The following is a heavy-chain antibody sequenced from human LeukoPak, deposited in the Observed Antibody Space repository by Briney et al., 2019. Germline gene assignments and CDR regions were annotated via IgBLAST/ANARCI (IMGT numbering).Heavy chain of an antibody. CDR1: GFTFSSYW. CDR2: IKQDGSEK. CDR3: ARETTKSSFDAFDI. J-gene: IGHJ3*02. D-gene: IGHD6-13*01. Sequence: GGSLRLSCAASGFTFSSYWMSWVRQAPGKGLEWVANIKQDGSEKYYVDSVKGRFTISRDNAKNSLYLQMNSLRAEDTAVYYCARETTKSSFDAFDIWGQGTMVTVSS. V-gene: IGHV3-7*01.